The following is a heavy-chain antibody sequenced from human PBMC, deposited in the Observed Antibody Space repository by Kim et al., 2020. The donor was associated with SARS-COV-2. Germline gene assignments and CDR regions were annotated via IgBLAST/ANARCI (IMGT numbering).Heavy chain of an antibody. V-gene: IGHV1-18*04. D-gene: IGHD4-17*01. CDR3: ARRHWDIMTTVTTNNYYYGMDV. CDR1: GYTFTSYG. J-gene: IGHJ6*02. CDR2: ISAYNGNT. Sequence: ASVKVSCKASGYTFTSYGISWVRQAPGQGLEWMGWISAYNGNTNYAQKLQGRITMTTDTSTSTAYMELRSLRSDDTAVYYCARRHWDIMTTVTTNNYYYGMDVWGQGTTVTVSS.